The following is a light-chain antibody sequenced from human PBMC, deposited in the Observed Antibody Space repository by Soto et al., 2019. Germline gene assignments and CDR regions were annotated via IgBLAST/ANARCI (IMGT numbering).Light chain of an antibody. J-gene: IGLJ3*02. CDR1: SSNIWAGYD. CDR2: DNN. Sequence: QSVLTQPPSVSGAPGQRVTISCTGSSSNIWAGYDVHWYQQLPGTAPKLLIYDNNNRPSGVPDRFSGSKSGTSASLAITWLQDEDEADYYCQSYDSSLSSWVFGGGTKLTVL. CDR3: QSYDSSLSSWV. V-gene: IGLV1-40*01.